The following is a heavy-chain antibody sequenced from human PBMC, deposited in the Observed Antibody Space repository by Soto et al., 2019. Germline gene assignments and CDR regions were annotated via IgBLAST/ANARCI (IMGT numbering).Heavy chain of an antibody. CDR1: GGSISGGNW. D-gene: IGHD2-21*01. CDR3: ARTGPYSGGHN. CDR2: IHSSGNT. Sequence: QVQLQEAGPGLVNPLGTLSLTCAVSGGSISGGNWWSWVRQPPGKGLEWIGEIHSSGNTDYNPSLESRVTISVDMTRNQSSLKQSSVTAADTAVYYCARTGPYSGGHNWGQGTLVTVSS. J-gene: IGHJ4*02. V-gene: IGHV4-4*02.